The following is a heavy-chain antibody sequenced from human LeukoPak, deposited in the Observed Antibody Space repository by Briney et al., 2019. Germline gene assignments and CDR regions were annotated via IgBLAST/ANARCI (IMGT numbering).Heavy chain of an antibody. J-gene: IGHJ4*02. CDR1: GGSISSYY. CDR3: ARSAGGDGYNFDY. V-gene: IGHV4-59*01. Sequence: PSETLSLTCTVSGGSISSYYWSWLRQPPGQGLEWIGYIYYSGSTNYNPSLTSRVTISVDTSKNQFSLKLSSVTAADTAVYYCARSAGGDGYNFDYWGQGTLVTVSS. D-gene: IGHD5-24*01. CDR2: IYYSGST.